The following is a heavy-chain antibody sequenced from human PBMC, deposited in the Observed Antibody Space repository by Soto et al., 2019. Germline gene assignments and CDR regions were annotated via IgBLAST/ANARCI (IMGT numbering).Heavy chain of an antibody. Sequence: QLQLQESGPGLVKPSETLSLTCTVSGVSISSSSYYWGWIRQPPGKGLEWIGSIYYSGSTYYNPSLKGGVTISVDTYKNQFSVKLSSVTAADAAVYCCARHSGNYYYYSKPFDYWGQGTLVTVSS. J-gene: IGHJ4*02. CDR2: IYYSGST. CDR3: ARHSGNYYYYSKPFDY. D-gene: IGHD3-10*01. V-gene: IGHV4-39*01. CDR1: GVSISSSSYY.